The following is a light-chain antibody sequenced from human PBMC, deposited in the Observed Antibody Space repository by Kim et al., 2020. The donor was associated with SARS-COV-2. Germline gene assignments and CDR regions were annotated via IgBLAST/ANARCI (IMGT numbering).Light chain of an antibody. J-gene: IGKJ1*01. CDR2: GAS. Sequence: EIVMTQSPATLSVSPGERATLSCRASQSVSSNLAWYQRKPGQAPRLLSYGASTRATDIPARFSGGGSGTEFTLTISSLQSEDFAVYYCQQFNNWPRTFGQGTKVDIK. CDR1: QSVSSN. V-gene: IGKV3-15*01. CDR3: QQFNNWPRT.